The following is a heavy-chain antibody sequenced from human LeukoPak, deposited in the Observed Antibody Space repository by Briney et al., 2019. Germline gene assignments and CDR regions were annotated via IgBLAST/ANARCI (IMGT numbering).Heavy chain of an antibody. D-gene: IGHD6-19*01. CDR1: GFTFSSYA. V-gene: IGHV3-23*01. CDR3: AKDRRDSSGWYDWFDP. Sequence: GGSLRLSCAASGFTFSSYAMSWVRQAPGKGLEWVSAISGSGGSTYYADSVKGRFTISRDNSKNTLSLQMNSLRAEDTAVYYCAKDRRDSSGWYDWFDPWGQGTLVTVSS. CDR2: ISGSGGST. J-gene: IGHJ5*02.